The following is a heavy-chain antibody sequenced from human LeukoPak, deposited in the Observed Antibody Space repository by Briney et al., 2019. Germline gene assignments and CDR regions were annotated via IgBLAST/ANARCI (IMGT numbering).Heavy chain of an antibody. J-gene: IGHJ4*02. CDR3: ARVRLGGEMVTPLFDY. D-gene: IGHD3-16*01. CDR2: INPNSGGT. CDR1: GYTFTVYY. V-gene: IGHV1-2*06. Sequence: ASVKVSCKASGYTFTVYYMHWVRQAPGQGLEWMGRINPNSGGTNYAQKFQGRVTMTRDTSISTAYMELSRLRSDDTAVYYCARVRLGGEMVTPLFDYWGQGTLVTVSS.